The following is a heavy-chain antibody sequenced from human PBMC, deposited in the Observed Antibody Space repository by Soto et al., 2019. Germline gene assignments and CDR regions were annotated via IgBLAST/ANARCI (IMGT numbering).Heavy chain of an antibody. Sequence: ASVEVCCEASGYTFTSCGISWVRQAPGEGLEWMGWICAYNGNTNYAQKLQGRVTMTTDTSTSTAYMELRSLRSDDTAVYYCAREVLYDFWSGYRAYYYYGMDVWGQGITVTVSS. J-gene: IGHJ6*02. CDR1: GYTFTSCG. CDR2: ICAYNGNT. CDR3: AREVLYDFWSGYRAYYYYGMDV. V-gene: IGHV1-18*04. D-gene: IGHD3-3*01.